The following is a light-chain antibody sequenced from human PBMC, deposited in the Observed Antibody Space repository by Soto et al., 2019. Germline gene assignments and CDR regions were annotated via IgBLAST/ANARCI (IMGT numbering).Light chain of an antibody. CDR2: GAS. Sequence: EIVLTQSPGTLSLSPGERATLSCRASQSVGSGSLLWYQHKPGQAPRLLISGASNSATGIPDWFSGSGSGTDFTLTISRLDPEDFEVYYCQQIVSSPHMYIFGQGTKLEIK. J-gene: IGKJ2*01. V-gene: IGKV3-20*01. CDR1: QSVGSGS. CDR3: QQIVSSPHMYI.